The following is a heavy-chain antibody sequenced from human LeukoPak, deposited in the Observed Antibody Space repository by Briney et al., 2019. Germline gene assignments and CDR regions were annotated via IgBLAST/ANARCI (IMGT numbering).Heavy chain of an antibody. D-gene: IGHD3-10*01. J-gene: IGHJ4*02. CDR1: GFSFSNYW. Sequence: GGSLRLSCSASGFSFSNYWMGWVRQAPGKGLACVANIKTDGSETYYVDSVKGRFTISRDNAKNSLFLQMNSLRAEDTAIYYCVSAIRGSPIDYWGQGTLVSVPS. CDR3: VSAIRGSPIDY. CDR2: IKTDGSET. V-gene: IGHV3-7*01.